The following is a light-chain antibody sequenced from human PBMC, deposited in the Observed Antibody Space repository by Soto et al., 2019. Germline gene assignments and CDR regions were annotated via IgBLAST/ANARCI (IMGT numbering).Light chain of an antibody. CDR3: SSYTSSSTRGV. J-gene: IGLJ1*01. CDR2: EVS. CDR1: SSDVGGYSY. Sequence: QSVLTQPASVSGSPGQSITISCTGTSSDVGGYSYVSWYQQHPGKAPKLMIYEVSNRPSGVSNRFSGSKSGNTASLTISGLQAEDEADYSCSSYTSSSTRGVFGTGTKVTV. V-gene: IGLV2-14*01.